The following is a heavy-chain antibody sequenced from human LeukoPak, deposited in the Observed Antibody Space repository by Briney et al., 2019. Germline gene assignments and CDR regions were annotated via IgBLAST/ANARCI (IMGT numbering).Heavy chain of an antibody. D-gene: IGHD3-3*01. Sequence: GGSLRLSCAASRFTLSTYWMSWVRQAPGKGLEWVAHIKQDGSQEYYVDSVKGRFTISRDSAKNSLYLQMNSLRAEDTAVYDCARGVPYDSWSGPHYSDYWGQGTLVTVSS. J-gene: IGHJ4*02. CDR2: IKQDGSQE. V-gene: IGHV3-7*01. CDR3: ARGVPYDSWSGPHYSDY. CDR1: RFTLSTYW.